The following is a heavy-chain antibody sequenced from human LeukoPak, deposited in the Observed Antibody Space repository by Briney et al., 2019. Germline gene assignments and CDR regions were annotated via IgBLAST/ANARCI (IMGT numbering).Heavy chain of an antibody. CDR1: GFTFSSYA. V-gene: IGHV3-30-3*01. J-gene: IGHJ4*02. CDR3: ARDRVERYNPPFDY. Sequence: PGGSLRLSCAASGFTFSSYAMHWVRQAPGKGLEWVAVISYDGSNKYYADSVKGRFTISRDNSKNTLYLQMNSLRAEDTAVYYCARDRVERYNPPFDYWGQGTLVTVSS. D-gene: IGHD1-1*01. CDR2: ISYDGSNK.